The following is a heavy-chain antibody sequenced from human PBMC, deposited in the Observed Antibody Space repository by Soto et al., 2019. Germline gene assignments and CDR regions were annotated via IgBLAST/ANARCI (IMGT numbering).Heavy chain of an antibody. Sequence: GGSLRLSCAASGFTFSSYAMSWVRQAPGKGLEWVSAISGSGGSTYYADSVKGRFTISRDNSKNTLYLQMNSLGAEDTAVYYCAKHGDTYDILTGYYQAYYFDYWGQGTLVTVSS. CDR2: ISGSGGST. CDR3: AKHGDTYDILTGYYQAYYFDY. D-gene: IGHD3-9*01. CDR1: GFTFSSYA. V-gene: IGHV3-23*01. J-gene: IGHJ4*02.